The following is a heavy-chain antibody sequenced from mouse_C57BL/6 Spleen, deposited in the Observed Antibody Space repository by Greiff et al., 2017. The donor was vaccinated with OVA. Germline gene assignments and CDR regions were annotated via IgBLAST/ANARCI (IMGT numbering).Heavy chain of an antibody. CDR2: ISSGGDYI. D-gene: IGHD1-1*01. J-gene: IGHJ1*03. Sequence: EVKLMESGEGLVKPGGSLKLSCAASGFTFSSYAMSWVRQTPEKRLEWVAYISSGGDYIYYADTVKGRFTISRDNARNTLYLQMSSLKSEDTAMYYCTRLYGSSFFDGWGTGTTVTVSS. CDR1: GFTFSSYA. CDR3: TRLYGSSFFDG. V-gene: IGHV5-9-1*02.